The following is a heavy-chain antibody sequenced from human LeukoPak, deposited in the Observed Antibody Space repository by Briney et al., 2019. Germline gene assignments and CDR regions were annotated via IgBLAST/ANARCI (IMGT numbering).Heavy chain of an antibody. J-gene: IGHJ3*02. CDR2: IADDGNDK. CDR3: ATVDDLDAFGI. Sequence: GGSLRLSSAASGFIFSSSAMHWVRQAPDKGLEWVAVIADDGNDKYYADSVKGRFIISRDNSKNTLYLQMNSLRTEDTALYYCATVDDLDAFGIWGQGTMVTVS. D-gene: IGHD2-2*03. CDR1: GFIFSSSA. V-gene: IGHV3-30*04.